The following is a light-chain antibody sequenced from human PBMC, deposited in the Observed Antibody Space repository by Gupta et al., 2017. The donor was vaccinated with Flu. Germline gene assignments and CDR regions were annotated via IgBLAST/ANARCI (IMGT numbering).Light chain of an antibody. J-gene: IGKJ2*01. V-gene: IGKV1-16*01. Sequence: DIQMTQSPSSLSAFVGDRVTITCRASQGISDSLVWFQKKPGKAPKSLIFGASKLHSGVPSRFRGRGSGIVFTLTMTILQPEDFATYYCQGEDDNPPTFGQWTKLGI. CDR1: QGISDS. CDR2: GAS. CDR3: QGEDDNPPT.